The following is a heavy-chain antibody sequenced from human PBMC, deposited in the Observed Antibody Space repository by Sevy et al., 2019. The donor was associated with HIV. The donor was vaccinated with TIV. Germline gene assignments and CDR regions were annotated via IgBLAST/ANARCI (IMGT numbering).Heavy chain of an antibody. CDR2: ISYDGSDK. CDR1: GFTFSSYA. Sequence: GGSLRLSCAASGFTFSSYAMHWVRQAPGKGLEWVTVISYDGSDKYYAYSVKGRFTISRDNSKNTLYLQMNSLRTEDTAVYYCARDRGAVVVVPAAMIWGQGTLVTVSS. D-gene: IGHD2-2*01. V-gene: IGHV3-30*04. CDR3: ARDRGAVVVVPAAMI. J-gene: IGHJ4*02.